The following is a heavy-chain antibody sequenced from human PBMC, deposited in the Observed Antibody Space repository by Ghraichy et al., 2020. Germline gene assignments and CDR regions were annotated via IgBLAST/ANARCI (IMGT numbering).Heavy chain of an antibody. J-gene: IGHJ4*02. D-gene: IGHD3-16*01. Sequence: GGSLRLSCTASGFNLAGYHMHWVRQAPGKGLVWGALISNDRAKKYYADSVKGRFTLSRDNSENTLYLQMSSLRVKDTALYFCARVLGGFHFDYWGLGTQVFVSA. CDR3: ARVLGGFHFDY. CDR2: ISNDRAKK. CDR1: GFNLAGYH. V-gene: IGHV3-30-3*01.